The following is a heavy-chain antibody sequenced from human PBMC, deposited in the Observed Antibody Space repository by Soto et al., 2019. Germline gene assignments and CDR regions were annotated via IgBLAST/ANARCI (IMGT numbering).Heavy chain of an antibody. CDR1: RYTFTSYG. J-gene: IGHJ3*02. D-gene: IGHD2-21*01. CDR3: ATAIADDAFDI. V-gene: IGHV1-3*01. CDR2: INAGNGNT. Sequence: GASVKVSCKASRYTFTSYGMHWVRQASGQRLEWMGWINAGNGNTKYSQKFQGRVTITRDTSASTAYMELSSLRSEDTAVYYCATAIADDAFDIWGRGTMVTVSS.